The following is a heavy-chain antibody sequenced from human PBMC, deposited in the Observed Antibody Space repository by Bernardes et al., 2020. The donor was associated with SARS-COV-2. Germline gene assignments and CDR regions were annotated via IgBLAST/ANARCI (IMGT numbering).Heavy chain of an antibody. CDR1: GFTFSSYG. J-gene: IGHJ6*02. CDR3: AGVVVWGGEDGMDV. CDR2: IWYDGSNK. V-gene: IGHV3-33*01. D-gene: IGHD2-15*01. Sequence: GGSLRLSCAASGFTFSSYGMHWVRQAPGKGLEWVAVIWYDGSNKYYADSVKGRFTISRDNSKNTLYLQMNSLRAEDTAVYYCAGVVVWGGEDGMDVWGQGTTVTVAS.